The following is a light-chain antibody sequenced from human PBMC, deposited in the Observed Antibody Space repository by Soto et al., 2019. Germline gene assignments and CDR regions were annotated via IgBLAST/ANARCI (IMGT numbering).Light chain of an antibody. V-gene: IGKV1-33*01. CDR1: HDXSNY. J-gene: IGKJ3*01. Sequence: DLQMTQSPSSLSASVGDRVTITCQASHDXSNYLNWYQHKPGKAPKLLIYGASNLETGVPSRFSGSGSGTDFTFTISSLQPEDIATYYXQYCDYLPLFGPGTTVDLK. CDR2: GAS. CDR3: QYCDYLPL.